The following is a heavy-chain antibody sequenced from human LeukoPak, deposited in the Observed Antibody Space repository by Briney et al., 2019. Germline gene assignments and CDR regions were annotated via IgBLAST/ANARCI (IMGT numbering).Heavy chain of an antibody. CDR3: AKKVVVGATSPYSDFQD. D-gene: IGHD1-26*01. V-gene: IGHV3-23*01. CDR1: GFTFSSYA. CDR2: ISGSGVTT. J-gene: IGHJ1*01. Sequence: GGSLRLSCVASGFTFSSYAMSWVRQAPGKGLEWVSAISGSGVTTHYAGALKGRFSIPRDNSKNTLYLQMNSLRAEDTALYYCAKKVVVGATSPYSDFQDWGQGTLVTVSS.